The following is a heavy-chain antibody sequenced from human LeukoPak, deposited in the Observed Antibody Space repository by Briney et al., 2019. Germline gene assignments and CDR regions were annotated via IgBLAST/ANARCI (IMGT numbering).Heavy chain of an antibody. V-gene: IGHV1-2*02. CDR3: ARVITMVRGVKIVDY. CDR1: GYTFTGSY. Sequence: GASLKLSCTASGYTFTGSYMTWVRQAPGHGLEWMGWINTNSAGTNYAQKFQGRVTMTRDTSISTAYMELSRLRSDDTAVYYCARVITMVRGVKIVDYWGQGTLVTVSS. CDR2: INTNSAGT. D-gene: IGHD3-10*01. J-gene: IGHJ4*02.